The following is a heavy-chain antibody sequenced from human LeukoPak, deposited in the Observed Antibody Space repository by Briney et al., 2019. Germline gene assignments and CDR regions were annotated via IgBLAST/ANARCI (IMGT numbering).Heavy chain of an antibody. CDR3: ARYHGNNWFDP. Sequence: PGGSLRLSCAASGFXFSNYWITWVRQAPGRGPEWVATIKQDGSETYYADSVKGRFTISRDNAKNSVYLQMNSQRAEDTAVYYCARYHGNNWFDPWGQGSLVTVSA. J-gene: IGHJ5*02. CDR1: GFXFSNYW. CDR2: IKQDGSET. V-gene: IGHV3-7*04. D-gene: IGHD2-15*01.